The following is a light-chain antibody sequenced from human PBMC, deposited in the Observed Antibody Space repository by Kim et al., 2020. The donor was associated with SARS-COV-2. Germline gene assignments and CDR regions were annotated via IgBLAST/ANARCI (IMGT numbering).Light chain of an antibody. V-gene: IGKV3-11*01. J-gene: IGKJ4*01. Sequence: EIVLTQSPATLSLSPGERATLSCRARQSVGSNLAWYQQKPGQAPRLLIFEASNRATGIPARFSGSGSGTDFSLTISSLGPEDFAVYYCQQRRDCPLTFGGRTKVDIK. CDR1: QSVGSN. CDR2: EAS. CDR3: QQRRDCPLT.